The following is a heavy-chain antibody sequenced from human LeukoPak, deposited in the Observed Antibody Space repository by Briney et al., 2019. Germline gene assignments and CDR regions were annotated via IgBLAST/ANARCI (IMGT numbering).Heavy chain of an antibody. CDR2: IYYSGST. V-gene: IGHV4-59*01. CDR3: ARDSIGATIGPLFYYGMDV. D-gene: IGHD5-12*01. Sequence: PSETLSLTCTVSGGSISSYYWSWIRQPPGKGLEWIGYIYYSGSTNYNPSLKSRVTISVDTSKNQFSLKLSSVTAADTAVYYCARDSIGATIGPLFYYGMDVWGQGTTVTVSS. CDR1: GGSISSYY. J-gene: IGHJ6*01.